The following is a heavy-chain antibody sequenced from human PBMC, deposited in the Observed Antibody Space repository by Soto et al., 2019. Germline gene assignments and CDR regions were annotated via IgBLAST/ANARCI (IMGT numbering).Heavy chain of an antibody. CDR2: ISGSGDTT. CDR1: GFSFSSYA. V-gene: IGHV3-23*01. D-gene: IGHD1-20*01. Sequence: EVQLLESGGGLVQPGGSLRLSCAASGFSFSSYAMRWVRQTPGKGLEWVSDISGSGDTTFYADSVRGRFTISRDNSKNTLYLQMNSLGGEDTAIYYCAKRITNTRSADYWGQGTLVTVSS. J-gene: IGHJ4*02. CDR3: AKRITNTRSADY.